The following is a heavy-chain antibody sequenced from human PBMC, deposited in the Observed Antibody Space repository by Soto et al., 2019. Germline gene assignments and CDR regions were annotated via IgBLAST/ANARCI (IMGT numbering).Heavy chain of an antibody. CDR1: GFTFSSYG. CDR3: AKVEVLGYCSGGSCPPRD. V-gene: IGHV3-30*18. J-gene: IGHJ4*02. D-gene: IGHD2-15*01. Sequence: GGSLRLSCAASGFTFSSYGMHWVRQAPGKGLEWVAVISYDGSNKYYADSVKGRFTISRDNSKNTLYLQMNSLRAEDTAVYYCAKVEVLGYCSGGSCPPRDWGQGTLVTVSS. CDR2: ISYDGSNK.